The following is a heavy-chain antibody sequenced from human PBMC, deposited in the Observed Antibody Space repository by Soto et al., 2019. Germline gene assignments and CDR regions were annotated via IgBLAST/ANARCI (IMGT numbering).Heavy chain of an antibody. CDR2: IYYSGIT. Sequence: QVQLQESGPGLVKPSETLSLTCTVSGDSISSNYWSWIRQPPGKGLERIGYIYYSGITTYNPSLKIRVSILVDTYKHQFSLKLISVTAADTAVYSCASLWFGESYFDYWGQGTLVTVSS. V-gene: IGHV4-59*01. D-gene: IGHD3-10*01. CDR3: ASLWFGESYFDY. J-gene: IGHJ4*02. CDR1: GDSISSNY.